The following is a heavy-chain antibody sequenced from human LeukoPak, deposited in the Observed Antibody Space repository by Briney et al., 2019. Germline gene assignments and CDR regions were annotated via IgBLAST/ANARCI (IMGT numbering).Heavy chain of an antibody. D-gene: IGHD3-10*01. CDR2: VYYSGST. Sequence: SETLSLTCTVSRGSITTYYWSWIRQPAGKGLEWIGNVYYSGSTTYNPSLKSRVSMSVDMSKNQFSLKLRSVTAADTATYYCAADRQEGGSGSYWFDPWGQGTQVTVSS. V-gene: IGHV4-59*01. J-gene: IGHJ5*02. CDR1: RGSITTYY. CDR3: AADRQEGGSGSYWFDP.